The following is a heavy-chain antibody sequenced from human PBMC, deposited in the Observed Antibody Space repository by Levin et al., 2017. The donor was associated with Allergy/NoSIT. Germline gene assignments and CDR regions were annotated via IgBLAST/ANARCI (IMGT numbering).Heavy chain of an antibody. CDR2: IYYTGST. J-gene: IGHJ2*01. CDR1: GGSISSGSYY. CDR3: ARLEHYGSGAFRYFDL. D-gene: IGHD3-10*01. Sequence: SETLSLVCTVSGGSISSGSYYWGWIRQPPGKGLEWIGNIYYTGSTYYNPSLKSRVTMSVDTSKNQFSLRLNSVTAADTAVYYCARLEHYGSGAFRYFDLWGRGTLVTVSS. V-gene: IGHV4-39*01.